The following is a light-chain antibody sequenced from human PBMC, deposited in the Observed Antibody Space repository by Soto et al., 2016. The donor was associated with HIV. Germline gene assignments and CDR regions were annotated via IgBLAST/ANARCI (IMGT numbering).Light chain of an antibody. CDR1: QTINTY. Sequence: DIQMTQSPSSLSASVGDRVTITCRASQTINTYLAWHQQKPGKGPKLLIYAVSTLEPGVPSRFSGSGSGTQFTLTINGLQPEDVATYYCQEYDSAPWTFGQGTTVEIK. CDR3: QEYDSAPWT. V-gene: IGKV1-27*01. CDR2: AVS. J-gene: IGKJ1*01.